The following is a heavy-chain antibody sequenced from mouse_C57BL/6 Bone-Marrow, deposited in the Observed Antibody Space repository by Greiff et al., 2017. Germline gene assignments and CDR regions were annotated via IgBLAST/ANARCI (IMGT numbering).Heavy chain of an antibody. D-gene: IGHD2-1*01. CDR2: IDPENGDT. J-gene: IGHJ3*01. Sequence: EVQLQQSGAELVRPGASVKLSCTASGFNIKDDYMHWVKQRPEQGLEWIGWIDPENGDTEYASKFQGKATITADTSSNTAYRQLSSLTSEDTAVYYCTLYGTQAWCAYWGQGTLVTVSA. V-gene: IGHV14-4*01. CDR3: TLYGTQAWCAY. CDR1: GFNIKDDY.